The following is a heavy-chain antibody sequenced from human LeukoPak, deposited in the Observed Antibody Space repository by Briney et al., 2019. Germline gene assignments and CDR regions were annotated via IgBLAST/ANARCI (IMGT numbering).Heavy chain of an antibody. J-gene: IGHJ3*02. CDR2: IYYSGST. D-gene: IGHD3-10*02. Sequence: SETLSLTCTLSGGSISSYFWSWIRQPPGKGLEWIGYIYYSGSTNYNPSLKSRVTISVDTSKNQFSLKLSSVTAADTAVYYCARKMFGVDAFDIWGQGTMVTVSS. CDR3: ARKMFGVDAFDI. CDR1: GGSISSYF. V-gene: IGHV4-59*01.